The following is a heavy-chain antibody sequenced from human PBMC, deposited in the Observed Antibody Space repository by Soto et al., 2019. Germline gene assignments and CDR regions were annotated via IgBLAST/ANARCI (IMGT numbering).Heavy chain of an antibody. Sequence: GGSLRLSCAASGFTFSDYAMHWVRQAPGKGLQYVAAINSDATRTYYANSVKGRFTISRDDARNTLYLQVGSLRSEDMAIYYCARDAIAISGNAFDYWGPGTLVTVS. V-gene: IGHV3-64*01. CDR3: ARDAIAISGNAFDY. J-gene: IGHJ4*02. CDR2: INSDATRT. CDR1: GFTFSDYA. D-gene: IGHD6-13*01.